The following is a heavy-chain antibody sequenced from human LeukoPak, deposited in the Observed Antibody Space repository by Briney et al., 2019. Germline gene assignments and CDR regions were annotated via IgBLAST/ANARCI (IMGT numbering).Heavy chain of an antibody. V-gene: IGHV3-30*18. CDR3: AKDRSLAAAGTGSFYYYYGMDV. Sequence: GGSLRLSCAASGFTFSSYGMHWVRQAPGKGLEWVAVISYDGSNKYYADSVKGRFTISRDNSKNTLYLQMNSLRAEDTAVYYCAKDRSLAAAGTGSFYYYYGMDVWGQGTTVTVPS. CDR2: ISYDGSNK. D-gene: IGHD6-13*01. J-gene: IGHJ6*02. CDR1: GFTFSSYG.